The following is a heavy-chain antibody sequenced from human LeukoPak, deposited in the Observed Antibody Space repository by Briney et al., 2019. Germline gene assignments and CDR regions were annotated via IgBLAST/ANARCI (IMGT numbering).Heavy chain of an antibody. CDR3: ARGRGAGSSLNWFDP. V-gene: IGHV3-23*01. CDR2: ISGSGGST. Sequence: GGSLRLSCAASGFTFSSYAMSWVRQAPGKGLEWVSAISGSGGSTYYADSVKGRFTISRDNSKNTLYLQMNSLRAEDTAVYYCARGRGAGSSLNWFDPWGQGTLVTVSS. J-gene: IGHJ5*02. CDR1: GFTFSSYA. D-gene: IGHD2-15*01.